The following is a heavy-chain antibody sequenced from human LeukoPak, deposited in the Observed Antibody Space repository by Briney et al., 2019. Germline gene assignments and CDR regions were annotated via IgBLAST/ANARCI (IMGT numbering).Heavy chain of an antibody. Sequence: SGGSLRLSCAASGLIFSSYGMHWVRQAPGKGLEWVAVISYDGSNKYYVDSVKGRFTVSRDNSKNILYLQMNSLRAEDTAVYYCAKDTLYYDSSGENDYWGQGTLVTVSS. V-gene: IGHV3-30*18. J-gene: IGHJ4*02. CDR3: AKDTLYYDSSGENDY. CDR1: GLIFSSYG. D-gene: IGHD3-22*01. CDR2: ISYDGSNK.